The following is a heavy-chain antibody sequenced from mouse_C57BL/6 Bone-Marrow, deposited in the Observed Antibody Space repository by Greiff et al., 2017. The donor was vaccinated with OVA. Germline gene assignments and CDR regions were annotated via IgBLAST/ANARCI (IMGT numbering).Heavy chain of an antibody. J-gene: IGHJ3*01. Sequence: QVQLKQSGAELAKPGASVKLSCKASGYTFTSYWMHWVKQRPGQGLEWIGYINPSSGYTKYNQKFKDKATLTADKSSSTAYMRLSSLAYEDAAVYYCASPYYVLFAYWGQGTLVTVSA. V-gene: IGHV1-7*01. CDR2: INPSSGYT. D-gene: IGHD1-1*02. CDR3: ASPYYVLFAY. CDR1: GYTFTSYW.